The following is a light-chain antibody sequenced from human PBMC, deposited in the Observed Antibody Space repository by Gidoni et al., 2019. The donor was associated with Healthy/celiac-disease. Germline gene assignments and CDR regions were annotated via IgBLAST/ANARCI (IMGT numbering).Light chain of an antibody. CDR2: SDS. Sequence: SYVLTQPPSVSVAPGKKARITCGGNNIGSKSVHWYQQKPGQAPVLVIYSDSDRPSGIPERFSGSNSGNTAPLTISRVEAGDEADYYCHVWDSSSDHVVFGGGTKLTVL. CDR3: HVWDSSSDHVV. CDR1: NIGSKS. J-gene: IGLJ2*01. V-gene: IGLV3-21*04.